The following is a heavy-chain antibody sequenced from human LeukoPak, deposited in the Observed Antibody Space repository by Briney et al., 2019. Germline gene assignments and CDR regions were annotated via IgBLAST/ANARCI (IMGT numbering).Heavy chain of an antibody. CDR3: AGGGYSYGLGSWFDP. D-gene: IGHD5-18*01. CDR1: GGSINSYY. CDR2: IYYSGST. V-gene: IGHV4-59*01. Sequence: SETLSLTCTVSGGSINSYYWSWIRQAPGKGLEWIGYIYYSGSTNYNPSLKSRVTISVDTSKNQFSLRLNSVTAADTAVYYCAGGGYSYGLGSWFDPWGQGTLVTVSS. J-gene: IGHJ5*02.